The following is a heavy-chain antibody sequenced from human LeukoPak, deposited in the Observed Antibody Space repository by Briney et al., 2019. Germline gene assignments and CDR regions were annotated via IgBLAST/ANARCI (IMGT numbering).Heavy chain of an antibody. CDR2: IGSSECTM. J-gene: IGHJ4*02. CDR1: GFTFSSYE. V-gene: IGHV3-48*03. Sequence: PGGSLRLSCAACGFTFSSYEMNWVRPAPGKGLGGGSHIGSSECTMFYVDSVKGRFTISRDNTKNSLYLQMSSLRADYCARDLNWDSHWGQGTLVTVSS. CDR3: WDSH. D-gene: IGHD5-24*01.